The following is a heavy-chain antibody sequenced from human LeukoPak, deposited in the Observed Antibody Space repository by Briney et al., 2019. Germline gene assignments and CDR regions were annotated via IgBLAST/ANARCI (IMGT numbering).Heavy chain of an antibody. V-gene: IGHV3-53*05. Sequence: GGSLRLSCAASGFTVSSNYMSWVRQAPGKGLEWVSAIYSGGSTYYADSVKGRFTISRDNSKNTLYLQMNSLRAEDTAVYYCAKRGYCSGGSCLGAFDIWGQGTMVTVSS. CDR3: AKRGYCSGGSCLGAFDI. D-gene: IGHD2-15*01. CDR2: IYSGGST. CDR1: GFTVSSNY. J-gene: IGHJ3*02.